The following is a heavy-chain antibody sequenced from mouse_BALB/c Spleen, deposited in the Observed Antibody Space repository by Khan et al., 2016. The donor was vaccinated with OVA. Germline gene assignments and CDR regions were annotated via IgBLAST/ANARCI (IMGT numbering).Heavy chain of an antibody. Sequence: VQLQQSGPELVKPGASVKISCKASGYTFTDYNMHWVKQSHGKSLEWIGYIYPYNGGTGYNQKFKCKATLTVDNSSSTAYMELRSLTSEDSAVYYCAREGIYYGYAMDYWGQGTSGTVSS. CDR2: IYPYNGGT. J-gene: IGHJ4*01. V-gene: IGHV1S29*02. CDR1: GYTFTDYN. D-gene: IGHD2-1*01. CDR3: AREGIYYGYAMDY.